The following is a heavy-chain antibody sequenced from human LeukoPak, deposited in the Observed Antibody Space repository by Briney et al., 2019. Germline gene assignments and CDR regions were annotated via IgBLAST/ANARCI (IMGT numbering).Heavy chain of an antibody. Sequence: GGSLRLSCAASGFTFSSYAMHWVRQAPGKGLEWVSAVSSGGGDTCYADSVKGRFTISRDNSKNTLYLLMNSLRGEDMAVYYCAKGRDSAYDWVDFWGQGTLVTVSS. CDR3: AKGRDSAYDWVDF. V-gene: IGHV3-23*01. J-gene: IGHJ4*02. D-gene: IGHD5-12*01. CDR2: VSSGGGDT. CDR1: GFTFSSYA.